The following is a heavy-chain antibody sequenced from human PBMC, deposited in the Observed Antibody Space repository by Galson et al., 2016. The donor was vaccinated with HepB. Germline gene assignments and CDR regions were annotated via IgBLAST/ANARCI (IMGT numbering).Heavy chain of an antibody. Sequence: SLRLSCAASGFTFSSYDMTWVRLAPGKGLEWVASIGTGSSYSHYPDSFKGRFTISRDNAKKSLYLEVNSLRVDDTAVYYCARDRFVQAAIRPGRYGMDVWGPGTTVIVSS. J-gene: IGHJ6*02. CDR3: ARDRFVQAAIRPGRYGMDV. CDR1: GFTFSSYD. CDR2: IGTGSSYS. D-gene: IGHD2-2*01. V-gene: IGHV3-21*01.